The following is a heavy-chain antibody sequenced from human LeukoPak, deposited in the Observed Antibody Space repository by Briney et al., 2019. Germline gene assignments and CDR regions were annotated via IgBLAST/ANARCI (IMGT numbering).Heavy chain of an antibody. CDR1: GYTFLRYG. CDR2: LNYDNGNT. CDR3: ARDVFLGDCSGATCYDLFDY. V-gene: IGHV1-18*01. Sequence: ASVKASRKASGYTFLRYGISRVRQAPGQGLEWMRWLNYDNGNTYYAQKIQGRVTMTTDTSTSSAYMELRSLRSDDTAVYYCARDVFLGDCSGATCYDLFDYWGQGTLVTVSS. D-gene: IGHD2-15*01. J-gene: IGHJ4*02.